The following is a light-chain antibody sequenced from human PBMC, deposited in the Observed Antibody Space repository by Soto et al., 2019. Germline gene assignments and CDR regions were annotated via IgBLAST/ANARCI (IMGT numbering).Light chain of an antibody. CDR2: ATS. CDR3: QQRET. J-gene: IGKJ3*01. Sequence: DIQMTQSPSSLSASVGDRVTITCRASQAIHSYLNWYQQKPGKAPNLLIFATSTLQSGVPSRFSSSGSGTDFTLTISSLQPEDFATYYCQQRETFGPGTKVDIK. CDR1: QAIHSY. V-gene: IGKV1-39*01.